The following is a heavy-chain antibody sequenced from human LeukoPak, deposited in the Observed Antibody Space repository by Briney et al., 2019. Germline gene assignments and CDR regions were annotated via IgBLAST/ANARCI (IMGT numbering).Heavy chain of an antibody. CDR3: ARASGDSRGHYQGFDS. D-gene: IGHD3-22*01. CDR2: IKQDGNEK. CDR1: GFRFNTYW. Sequence: GGSLRLSCAASGFRFNTYWMSWVRQAPGKGLEWVANIKQDGNEKYYADSVKGRFTISRDNGKNSLDLQMNSLRADDTAVYYCARASGDSRGHYQGFDSWGQGTLVTVSS. V-gene: IGHV3-7*01. J-gene: IGHJ4*02.